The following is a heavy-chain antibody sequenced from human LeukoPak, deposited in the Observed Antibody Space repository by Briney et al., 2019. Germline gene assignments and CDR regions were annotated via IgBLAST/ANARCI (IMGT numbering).Heavy chain of an antibody. J-gene: IGHJ4*02. CDR1: GFTFSHYW. V-gene: IGHV3-74*01. CDR2: INSEGSIT. Sequence: PGGSLRLSCAASGFTFSHYWMHWVRQAPGKGLVWVSRINSEGSITSYADSVKGRFTISRDNAKNTLYLQMNSLRAEDTAVYYCAKDLAVYYYDSSGYYSYWGQGTLVTVSS. D-gene: IGHD3-22*01. CDR3: AKDLAVYYYDSSGYYSY.